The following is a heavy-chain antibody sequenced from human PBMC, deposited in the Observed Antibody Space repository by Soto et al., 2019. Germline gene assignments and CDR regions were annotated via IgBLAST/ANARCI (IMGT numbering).Heavy chain of an antibody. D-gene: IGHD3-10*01. V-gene: IGHV4-4*07. CDR3: ARGRDYGLGTNRHYDGMDV. Sequence: SATLSLTCTVSGGSIPGYYWSGIRQPAGKGLEWIGRLYTMGSTNYNPSLQSRVTMSVDTSKNEFSLKVSSVTAADTAVYFCARGRDYGLGTNRHYDGMDVWGQGTTV. CDR2: LYTMGST. CDR1: GGSIPGYY. J-gene: IGHJ6*01.